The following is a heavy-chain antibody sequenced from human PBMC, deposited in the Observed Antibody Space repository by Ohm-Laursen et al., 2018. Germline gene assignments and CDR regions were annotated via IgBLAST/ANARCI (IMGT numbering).Heavy chain of an antibody. J-gene: IGHJ4*02. Sequence: SETLSLTCAVYGGSFSGYYWSWIRQPPGKGLEWIGEINHSGSTNYNPSLKSRVTISVDTSKNKFSLKLSPVTAADTAVYYCAGRGYWGQGTLVTVSS. V-gene: IGHV4-34*01. CDR2: INHSGST. CDR3: AGRGY. CDR1: GGSFSGYY.